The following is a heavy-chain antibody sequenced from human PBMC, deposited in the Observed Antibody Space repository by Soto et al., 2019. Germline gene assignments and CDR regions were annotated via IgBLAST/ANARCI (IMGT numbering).Heavy chain of an antibody. CDR1: GGSISSYY. V-gene: IGHV4-59*01. CDR2: IYYSGST. Sequence: SETLSLTCTVSGGSISSYYWSWIRQPPGKGLEWIGYIYYSGSTNYNPSLKSRVTISVDTSKNQFSLKLSSVTAADTAVYYCARDLGIAVAEYWFDPWGQGTRVTVSS. CDR3: ARDLGIAVAEYWFDP. D-gene: IGHD6-19*01. J-gene: IGHJ5*02.